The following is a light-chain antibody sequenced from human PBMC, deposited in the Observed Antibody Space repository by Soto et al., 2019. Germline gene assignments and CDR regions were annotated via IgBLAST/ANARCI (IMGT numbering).Light chain of an antibody. Sequence: QSVLTQPASVSGSPGQSITIACTGTNRDVGSYNLVSWYQQRPGEAPKLIISEVRNRPSGISYRFTGSKSGNTASLTISWLQAEDEADYYCSSYTTNSTLVFGGGTKLTVL. CDR2: EVR. CDR3: SSYTTNSTLV. J-gene: IGLJ3*02. V-gene: IGLV2-14*01. CDR1: NRDVGSYNL.